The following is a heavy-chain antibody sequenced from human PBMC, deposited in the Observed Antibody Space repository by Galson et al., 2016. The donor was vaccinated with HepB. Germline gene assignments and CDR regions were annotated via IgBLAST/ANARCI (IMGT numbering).Heavy chain of an antibody. CDR1: GFIVSSNY. CDR2: LYASGKK. V-gene: IGHV3-53*01. J-gene: IGHJ4*02. D-gene: IGHD2-21*01. Sequence: SLRLSCAASGFIVSSNYMNWVRQAPGNGLEWVSVLYASGKKKYADSVKGRFPISRDNSKNILFLQMNSLRAEDTAVYYCTRGWIREYSSGNGGGNGGDHWGQGTLVTVSS. CDR3: TRGWIREYSSGNGGGNGGDH.